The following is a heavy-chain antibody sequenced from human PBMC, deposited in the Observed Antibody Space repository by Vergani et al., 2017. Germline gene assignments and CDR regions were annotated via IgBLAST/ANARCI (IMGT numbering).Heavy chain of an antibody. CDR2: IKSKTDGGTT. Sequence: EVQLVESGGGLVKPGGSLRLSCAASGFTFSNAWMSWVRQAPGKGLEWVGRIKSKTDGGTTDYAAPVKGRFTISRDDSKNTLYLQMNSLKTEDTAVYYCTTSGWRYFDWFTYYYGMDVWGQGTTVTVSS. CDR3: TTSGWRYFDWFTYYYGMDV. V-gene: IGHV3-15*01. CDR1: GFTFSNAW. J-gene: IGHJ6*02. D-gene: IGHD3-9*01.